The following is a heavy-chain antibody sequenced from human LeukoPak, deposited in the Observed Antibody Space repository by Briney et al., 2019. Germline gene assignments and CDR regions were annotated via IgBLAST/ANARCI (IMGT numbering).Heavy chain of an antibody. CDR3: ARDLGLEYSSSSNWFDP. CDR2: INPNSGGT. CDR1: GYTFTGYY. V-gene: IGHV1-2*02. J-gene: IGHJ5*02. D-gene: IGHD6-6*01. Sequence: ASVKVSCKASGYTFTGYYMHWVRQAPGQGLEWMGWINPNSGGTNYAQKFQGRVTMTRDTSISTAYMELSRLRSDDTAVYYCARDLGLEYSSSSNWFDPWGQGTLVTVSS.